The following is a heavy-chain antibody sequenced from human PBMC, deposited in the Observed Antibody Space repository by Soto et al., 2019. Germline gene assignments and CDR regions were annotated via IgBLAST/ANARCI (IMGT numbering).Heavy chain of an antibody. D-gene: IGHD6-13*01. V-gene: IGHV1-46*01. CDR1: GGTFSSYS. J-gene: IGHJ6*02. CDR3: ARGSGYSSSWPLYYYYYYGMDV. CDR2: INPSGGST. Sequence: ASVKVSCKASGGTFSSYSISWVRQAPGQGLEWMGIINPSGGSTSYAQKFQGRVTMTRDTSTSTVYMELSSLRSEDTAVYYCARGSGYSSSWPLYYYYYYGMDVWGQGTTVTVSS.